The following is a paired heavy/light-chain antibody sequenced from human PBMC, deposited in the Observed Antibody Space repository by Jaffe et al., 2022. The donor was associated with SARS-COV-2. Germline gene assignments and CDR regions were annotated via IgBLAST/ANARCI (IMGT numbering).Light chain of an antibody. V-gene: IGKV3D-20*01. CDR3: QQYGSSPWT. J-gene: IGKJ1*01. Sequence: EIVLTQSPATLSLSPGERATLSCGASQSVSSSYLAWYQQKPGLAPRLLIYDASSRATGIPDRFSGSGSGTDFTLTISRLEPEDFAVYYCQQYGSSPWTFGQGTKVEIK. CDR2: DAS. CDR1: QSVSSSY.
Heavy chain of an antibody. J-gene: IGHJ6*03. D-gene: IGHD6-13*01. CDR2: IIPIFGTA. CDR1: GGTFSSYA. V-gene: IGHV1-69*01. CDR3: ARGRYSSSWLLGRYYYYYYYMDV. Sequence: QVQLVQSGAEVKKPGSSVKVSCKASGGTFSSYAISWVRQAPGQGLEWMGGIIPIFGTANYAQKFQGRVTITADESTSTAYMELSSLRSEDTAVYYCARGRYSSSWLLGRYYYYYYYMDVWGKGTTVTVSS.